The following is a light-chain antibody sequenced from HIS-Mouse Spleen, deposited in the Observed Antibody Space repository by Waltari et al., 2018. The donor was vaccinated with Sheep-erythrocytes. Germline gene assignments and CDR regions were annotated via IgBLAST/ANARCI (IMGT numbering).Light chain of an antibody. Sequence: DIQMTQSPSTLSASGGDRVTISCRASHSISSWLAWYQQKPGKAPKLLIYKASSLESGVPSRFSGSGSGTEFTLTISSLQPDDFATYYCQQYNSYSPYTFGQGTKLEIK. V-gene: IGKV1-5*03. CDR2: KAS. CDR1: HSISSW. J-gene: IGKJ2*01. CDR3: QQYNSYSPYT.